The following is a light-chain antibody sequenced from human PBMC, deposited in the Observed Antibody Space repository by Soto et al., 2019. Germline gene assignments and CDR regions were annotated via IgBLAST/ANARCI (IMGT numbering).Light chain of an antibody. J-gene: IGKJ1*01. CDR2: AAS. V-gene: IGKV1-8*01. CDR1: QGISSY. CDR3: QQYYSHRT. Sequence: AIRMTQSPSSLSASTGDRVTITCRASQGISSYLAWYQQKPGKAPKLLIYAASTLQSGVPSRFGGSGSGTDFTLTISCLQSEDFATYYCQQYYSHRTFGQGTKVEIK.